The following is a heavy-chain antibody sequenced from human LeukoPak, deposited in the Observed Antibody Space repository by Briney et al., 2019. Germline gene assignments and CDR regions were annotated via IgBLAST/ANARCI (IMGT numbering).Heavy chain of an antibody. Sequence: SSVKVSCKASGYTFIGYYIHWVRQAPAQGLEWMGWINHNSGGTNYAQKFQGRVIMTRDTSISTAYMELSRLRSDDTAEYYCARFVEMATISAIDYWGQGTLVTVSS. CDR1: GYTFIGYY. CDR2: INHNSGGT. CDR3: ARFVEMATISAIDY. V-gene: IGHV1-2*02. J-gene: IGHJ4*02. D-gene: IGHD5-24*01.